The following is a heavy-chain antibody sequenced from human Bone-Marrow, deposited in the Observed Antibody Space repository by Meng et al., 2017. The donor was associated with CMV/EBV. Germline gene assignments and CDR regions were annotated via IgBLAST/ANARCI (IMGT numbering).Heavy chain of an antibody. Sequence: GESLKISCAASGFTFSSYVMSWVRQAPGKGLEWVSTISGSGGDTYYADSVKGRFTISRDNSKNTLYLQMNSLRAEDTAVYFCARGSKYYYDTTGYYAFDIWGQGTMVTVSS. V-gene: IGHV3-23*01. J-gene: IGHJ3*02. D-gene: IGHD3-22*01. CDR1: GFTFSSYV. CDR2: ISGSGGDT. CDR3: ARGSKYYYDTTGYYAFDI.